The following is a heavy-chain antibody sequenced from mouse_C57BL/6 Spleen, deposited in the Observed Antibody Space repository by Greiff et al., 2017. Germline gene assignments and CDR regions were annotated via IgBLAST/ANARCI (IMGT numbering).Heavy chain of an antibody. CDR1: GFTFTDYY. J-gene: IGHJ3*01. CDR2: IRNKANGYTT. CDR3: ARARGAY. Sequence: EVKLEESGGGLVQPGGSLSLSCAASGFTFTDYYMSWVRQPPGKALEWLGFIRNKANGYTTEYSASVKGRFTISRDNSQSSLYLQMNALRAEDSATYYCARARGAYWGQGTLVTVSA. V-gene: IGHV7-3*01.